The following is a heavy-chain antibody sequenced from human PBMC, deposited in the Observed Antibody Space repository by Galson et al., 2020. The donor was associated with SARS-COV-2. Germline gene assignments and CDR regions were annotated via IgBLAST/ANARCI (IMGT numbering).Heavy chain of an antibody. CDR2: IYYSGST. J-gene: IGHJ5*02. V-gene: IGHV4-39*01. CDR1: GGSISSSSYY. CDR3: ARVIQLWVLKGMVNWFDP. D-gene: IGHD5-18*01. Sequence: SETLSLTCTVSGGSISSSSYYWGWIRQPPGKGLEWIGSIYYSGSTYYNPSLKSRVTISVDTSKNQFSLKLRSVTAADTAVYYCARVIQLWVLKGMVNWFDPWGQGTLVTVSS.